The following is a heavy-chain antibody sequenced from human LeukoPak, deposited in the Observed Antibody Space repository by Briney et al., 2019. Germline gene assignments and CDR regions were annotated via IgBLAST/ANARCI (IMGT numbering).Heavy chain of an antibody. CDR3: ARGQVVAATLYVY. D-gene: IGHD2-15*01. V-gene: IGHV3-21*01. CDR1: GFSFSSYS. Sequence: PGGSLRLSCAASGFSFSSYSMNWVRQAPGKGLEWVSSISSTSRSSYIFYAESVKGRFTISRDNTENSLFLQMNSLVAEDTAVYYCARGQVVAATLYVYWGQGTLVSVSS. CDR2: ISSTSRSSYI. J-gene: IGHJ4*02.